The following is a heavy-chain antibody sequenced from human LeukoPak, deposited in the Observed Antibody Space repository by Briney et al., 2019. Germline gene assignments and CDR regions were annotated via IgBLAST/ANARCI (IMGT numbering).Heavy chain of an antibody. Sequence: SETLSLTCTVSGGSISSSSYYWGWIRQPPGKGLEWIGSIYYSGSTYYNPSLKSRVTISVDTSKNQFSLRLSSVTAADTAVYYCARALPNSSGRGVQVRRRFYYYYMDVWGKGTTVTVSS. J-gene: IGHJ6*03. CDR1: GGSISSSSYY. CDR3: ARALPNSSGRGVQVRRRFYYYYMDV. V-gene: IGHV4-39*07. D-gene: IGHD6-19*01. CDR2: IYYSGST.